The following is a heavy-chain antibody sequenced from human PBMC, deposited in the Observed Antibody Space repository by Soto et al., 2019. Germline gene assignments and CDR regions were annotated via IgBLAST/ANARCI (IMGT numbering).Heavy chain of an antibody. CDR3: AKDRGGDCPDNSCYFGADY. J-gene: IGHJ4*02. CDR2: ISDTGSSH. CDR1: GFTFSSYG. D-gene: IGHD2-2*01. V-gene: IGHV3-30*18. Sequence: GGALRLACFVSGFTFSSYGMHWVRQAPGKGLECVAVISDTGSSHYYAASVEGRFTISRENSKNTLSLHMDRLRVEDTAVYYCAKDRGGDCPDNSCYFGADYWGQGTPVTVSS.